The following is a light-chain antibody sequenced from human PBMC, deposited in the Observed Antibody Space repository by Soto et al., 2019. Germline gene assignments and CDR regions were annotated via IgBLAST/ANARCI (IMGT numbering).Light chain of an antibody. V-gene: IGKV3-20*01. CDR3: QQYGSSPWT. J-gene: IGKJ1*01. Sequence: DIVLTQSPGTLSLSPAERATLSCRASQSVSRSYLAWYQQKPGQAPRLLIYGASSRATGIPDRFSGSGSGTDFTLTISRLEPEDCAVYYCQQYGSSPWTFGQGTKVEIK. CDR2: GAS. CDR1: QSVSRSY.